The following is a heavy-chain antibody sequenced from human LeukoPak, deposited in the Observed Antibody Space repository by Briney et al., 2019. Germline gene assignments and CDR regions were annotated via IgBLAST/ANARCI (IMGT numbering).Heavy chain of an antibody. D-gene: IGHD1-26*01. J-gene: IGHJ2*01. V-gene: IGHV3-23*01. CDR3: AKSGTMGPTRFDWYFDL. Sequence: PGGSLRLSCAASGFTFSSYAMSWVRQAPGKGLEWVSAISGSGGSTYYADSVKGRFTISRDNSKNTLYLQMNGLRAEDTAVYYCAKSGTMGPTRFDWYFDLWGRGTQVIVSS. CDR1: GFTFSSYA. CDR2: ISGSGGST.